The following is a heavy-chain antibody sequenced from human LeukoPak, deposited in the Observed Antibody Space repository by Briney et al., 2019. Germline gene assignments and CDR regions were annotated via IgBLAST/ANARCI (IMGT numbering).Heavy chain of an antibody. CDR3: AGGYSSSPYYFDY. D-gene: IGHD6-13*01. V-gene: IGHV3-23*01. J-gene: IGHJ4*02. CDR1: GFTFSSYA. CDR2: ISGSGGST. Sequence: GGSLRLSCAASGFTFSSYAVSWVRQAPGKGLEWVSAISGSGGSTYYADSVKGRFTISRDNSKNTLYLQMNSLRAEDTAVYYCAGGYSSSPYYFDYWGQGTLVTVPS.